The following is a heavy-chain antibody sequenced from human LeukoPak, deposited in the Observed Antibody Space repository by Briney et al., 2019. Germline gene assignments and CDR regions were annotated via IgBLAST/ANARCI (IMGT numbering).Heavy chain of an antibody. CDR2: IYYSGST. D-gene: IGHD3-22*01. J-gene: IGHJ3*02. CDR3: ARQEYYDSSGYPYFDAFDI. V-gene: IGHV4-39*01. CDR1: GGSLSSSSYY. Sequence: PSETLSLTCTVSGGSLSSSSYYWGWLRQPPGTGLEWIGSIYYSGSTYYNPSLKSRVTISVDTSKNQFSLKLSSVTAADTAVHYCARQEYYDSSGYPYFDAFDIWGQGTMVTVSS.